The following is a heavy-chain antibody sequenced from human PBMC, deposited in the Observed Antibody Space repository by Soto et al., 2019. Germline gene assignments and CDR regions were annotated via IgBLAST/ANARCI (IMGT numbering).Heavy chain of an antibody. D-gene: IGHD3-10*01. Sequence: EVQLLESGGGLVQPGGSLRLSCAASGFTFSSYAMSWVRQAPGKGLEWVSAISGSGGSTYYAASVKGRFTISRDNSKNSLYLQMTSLRAEDTAVYYCAKDLIFRGGPDDYWGQGTLVTVSS. CDR3: AKDLIFRGGPDDY. V-gene: IGHV3-23*01. CDR2: ISGSGGST. CDR1: GFTFSSYA. J-gene: IGHJ4*02.